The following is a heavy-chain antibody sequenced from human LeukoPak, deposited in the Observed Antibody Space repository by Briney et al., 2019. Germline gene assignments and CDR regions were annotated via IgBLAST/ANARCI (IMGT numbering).Heavy chain of an antibody. CDR3: ARGRGRYGHYYWYFDL. D-gene: IGHD4-17*01. Sequence: ASVKVSCKASGGTFSSYAISWVRQAPGQGLEWMGGIIPLFGTANYAQKFQGRVTITADESASTAYMELSSLRSEDTAVYYCARGRGRYGHYYWYFDLWGRGTLVTVSS. J-gene: IGHJ2*01. CDR2: IIPLFGTA. V-gene: IGHV1-69*13. CDR1: GGTFSSYA.